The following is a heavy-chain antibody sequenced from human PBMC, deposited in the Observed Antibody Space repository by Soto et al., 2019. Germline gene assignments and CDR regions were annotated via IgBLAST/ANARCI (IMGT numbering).Heavy chain of an antibody. CDR1: GGSVSTGSYD. J-gene: IGHJ6*02. V-gene: IGHV4-61*01. CDR3: ARDGHGMDV. CDR2: IFFTGSA. Sequence: SETLSLTXTVSGGSVSTGSYDWSWIRQPPGKGLEWIGKIFFTGSAHYNPSLRNRVTMSVDTSKDQFSLTLTSVTAPDTAVYYCARDGHGMDVWGQGTTVTVSS.